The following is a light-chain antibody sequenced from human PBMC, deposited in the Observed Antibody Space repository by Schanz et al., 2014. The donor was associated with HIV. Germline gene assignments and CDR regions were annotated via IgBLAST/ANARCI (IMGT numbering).Light chain of an antibody. Sequence: QSALTQPTSVSGAPGQAINISCTGASRGLGDGNFPPRYQQHPGKTPKLMIYDFSDRPSGISSRFSGSKSGNTASLTISALQAEDEADYYCSSYTTTNTWLFGGGTKLTVL. CDR1: SRGLGDGNF. CDR3: SSYTTTNTWL. J-gene: IGLJ3*02. V-gene: IGLV2-14*03. CDR2: DFS.